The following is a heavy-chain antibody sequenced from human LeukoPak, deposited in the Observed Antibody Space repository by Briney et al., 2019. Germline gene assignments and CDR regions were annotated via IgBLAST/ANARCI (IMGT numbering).Heavy chain of an antibody. J-gene: IGHJ4*02. CDR1: GFTFSTYA. CDR3: AKGPLWGTFDY. V-gene: IGHV3-30*04. D-gene: IGHD3-16*01. CDR2: ISYDGSNK. Sequence: PGGSLRLSCAASGFTFSTYAMHWVRQAPGKGLEWVAVISYDGSNKYYADSVKGRFTISRDNSKNTLYLQMNSLRAEDTAVYYCAKGPLWGTFDYWGQGTLVTVSS.